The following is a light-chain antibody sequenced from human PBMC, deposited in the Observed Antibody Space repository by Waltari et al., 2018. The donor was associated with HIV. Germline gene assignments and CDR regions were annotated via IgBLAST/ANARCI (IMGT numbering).Light chain of an antibody. V-gene: IGKV4-1*01. Sequence: DIVMTQSPDSLAVSLGERATIHCKSSQSLLYSTSNKNSLAWYQHKPGQPPELLIYWASTRDSGVPDRFSGSGSGTDFTLTISSLQAEDGAVYYCQQYDSTPYTFGLGTKLEIK. CDR2: WAS. J-gene: IGKJ2*01. CDR3: QQYDSTPYT. CDR1: QSLLYSTSNKNS.